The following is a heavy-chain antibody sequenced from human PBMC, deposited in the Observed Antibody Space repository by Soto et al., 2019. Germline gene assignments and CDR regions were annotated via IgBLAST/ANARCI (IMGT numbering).Heavy chain of an antibody. CDR1: GYTFTGYY. Sequence: ASVKVSCKASGYTFTGYYMHWVRQAPGQGLGWMGWINPNSGGTNYAQKFQGRVTMTRDTSISTAYMELSRLRFDDTAVYYCARTFGMGYDFWSGSLYYFDYWGQGTLVTVSS. V-gene: IGHV1-2*02. J-gene: IGHJ4*02. CDR2: INPNSGGT. D-gene: IGHD3-3*01. CDR3: ARTFGMGYDFWSGSLYYFDY.